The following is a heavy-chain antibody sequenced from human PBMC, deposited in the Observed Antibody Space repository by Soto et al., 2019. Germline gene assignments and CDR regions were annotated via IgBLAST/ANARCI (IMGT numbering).Heavy chain of an antibody. D-gene: IGHD2-15*01. J-gene: IGHJ5*02. CDR2: INPDNGNT. CDR1: GYTFTRYT. CDR3: ARGIATGQLDP. Sequence: ASVKVSCKASGYTFTRYTTNWVRQAPGQRLEWMGWINPDNGNTKSSQKFQDRVIITRDTSASTAYMDLSSLRSEDTAVYYCARGIATGQLDPWGQGTLVTVSS. V-gene: IGHV1-3*01.